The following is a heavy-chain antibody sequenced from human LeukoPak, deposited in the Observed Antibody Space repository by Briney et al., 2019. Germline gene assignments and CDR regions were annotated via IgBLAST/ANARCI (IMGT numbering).Heavy chain of an antibody. D-gene: IGHD2-2*01. Sequence: GGSLRLSCAASGFTFSNYSMNWVRQAPGKGLEWVSSISSSSYIYYADSVKGRFTISRDNAKNSLYLQMNSLRAEDTAVYYCARVYCSSTSCYGHDYWGQGTLVTVSS. V-gene: IGHV3-21*01. J-gene: IGHJ4*02. CDR2: ISSSSYI. CDR1: GFTFSNYS. CDR3: ARVYCSSTSCYGHDY.